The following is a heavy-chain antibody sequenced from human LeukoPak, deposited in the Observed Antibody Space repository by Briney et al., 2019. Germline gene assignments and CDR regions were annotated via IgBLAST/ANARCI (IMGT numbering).Heavy chain of an antibody. D-gene: IGHD2-2*01. Sequence: SETLSLTCAVYGGSFSGYYWGWVRQPPGKGREWIGEINHSGSTNYNPSLKSRVTISVDTSKNQFSLKLSAVTAADTAVYYCARGVTYCSSTSCYLYYYYYGMDVWGQGTTVTVSS. CDR2: INHSGST. J-gene: IGHJ6*02. V-gene: IGHV4-34*01. CDR3: ARGVTYCSSTSCYLYYYYYGMDV. CDR1: GGSFSGYY.